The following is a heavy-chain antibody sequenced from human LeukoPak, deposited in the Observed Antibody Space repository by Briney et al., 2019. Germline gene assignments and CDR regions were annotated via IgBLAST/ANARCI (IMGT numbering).Heavy chain of an antibody. J-gene: IGHJ6*02. Sequence: SETLSLTCAVYGGSFSGYYWSWIRQPPGKGLEWIGYIYYSGSTYYNPSLKSRVTISVDTSKNQFSLKLSSVTAADTAVYYCARDHGTTGGMDVWGQGTTVTVSS. CDR2: IYYSGST. CDR3: ARDHGTTGGMDV. V-gene: IGHV4-34*09. D-gene: IGHD4-11*01. CDR1: GGSFSGYY.